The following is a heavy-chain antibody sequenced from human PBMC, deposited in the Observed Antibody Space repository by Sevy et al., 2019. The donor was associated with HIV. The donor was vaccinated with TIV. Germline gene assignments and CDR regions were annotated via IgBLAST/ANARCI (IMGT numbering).Heavy chain of an antibody. CDR2: VYYSGST. V-gene: IGHV4-59*01. J-gene: IGHJ6*02. CDR1: GDSISSYY. CDR3: ARAQYCVGTRCSGALIMDL. Sequence: SETLSLTCTVSGDSISSYYWNWIRQPPGKGLEWIGYVYYSGSTNYNPSLKSRVTISVDTSKNQFSLQLTSVTAADTAVYYCARAQYCVGTRCSGALIMDLWGQGTTVTVSS. D-gene: IGHD2-21*01.